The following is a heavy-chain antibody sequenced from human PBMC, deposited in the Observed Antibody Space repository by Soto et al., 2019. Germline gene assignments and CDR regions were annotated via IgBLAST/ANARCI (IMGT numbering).Heavy chain of an antibody. J-gene: IGHJ3*02. CDR3: ARTPDI. V-gene: IGHV4-30-2*01. CDR1: DRSIRCGGFS. Sequence: ALSLTCAGSDRSIRCGGFSWSWIRQPTGKGLEWIGYIYHSGSTYYNPSLKSRVTISVDRSKNQFSLKLSSVTAADTAVYYCARTPDIWGQGTMVTVSS. CDR2: IYHSGST.